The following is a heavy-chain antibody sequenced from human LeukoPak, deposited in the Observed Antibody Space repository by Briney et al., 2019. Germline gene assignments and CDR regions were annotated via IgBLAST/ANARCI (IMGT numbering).Heavy chain of an antibody. D-gene: IGHD6-13*01. J-gene: IGHJ6*03. CDR2: ISSYNSYI. V-gene: IGHV3-21*01. CDR1: GFPFSSYN. CDR3: AREGIAAADYYYYYMVV. Sequence: GGSLRLSCAASGFPFSSYNMNWVRQAPGKGLEWVSAISSYNSYIYYADSVKGRFTISRDNAKSSLYLHMNSLRADDTAVYYCAREGIAAADYYYYYMVVWGKGTTVTVSS.